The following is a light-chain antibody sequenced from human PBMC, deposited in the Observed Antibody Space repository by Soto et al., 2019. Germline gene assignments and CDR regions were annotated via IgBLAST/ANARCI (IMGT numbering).Light chain of an antibody. CDR3: SSYTNTNSVV. CDR1: SSDVGAYNW. J-gene: IGLJ3*02. CDR2: DVN. Sequence: QSALTQPASVSGSPGQSITISCTGTSSDVGAYNWVAWYQQHAGKAPKLMICDVNNRPSGVSNRFSGSESGNTASLTISGVQAEYEGDYYCSSYTNTNSVVFGGGTKVTVL. V-gene: IGLV2-14*03.